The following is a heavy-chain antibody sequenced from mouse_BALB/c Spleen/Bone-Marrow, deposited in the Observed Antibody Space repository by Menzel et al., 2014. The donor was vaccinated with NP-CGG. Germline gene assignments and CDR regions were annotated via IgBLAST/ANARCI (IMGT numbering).Heavy chain of an antibody. CDR3: ARGTLY. J-gene: IGHJ2*01. CDR2: ISYSGST. Sequence: EVQLQQSGPGLVKPSQSLSLTCTVTGYSITSDYAWNWIRQFPGNKLEWMGYISYSGSTSYNPSLKSRISITRDTSKNQFFLQLNSVTTEDTATYYCARGTLYWGQGTTLTVSS. CDR1: GYSITSDYA. V-gene: IGHV3-2*02.